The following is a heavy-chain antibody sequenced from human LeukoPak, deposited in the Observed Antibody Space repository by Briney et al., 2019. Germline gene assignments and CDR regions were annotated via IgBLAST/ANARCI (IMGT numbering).Heavy chain of an antibody. CDR2: IDSGGNT. J-gene: IGHJ4*02. CDR3: ARDWNGDYAIEN. V-gene: IGHV3-66*01. D-gene: IGHD4-17*01. CDR1: GLTVSNNY. Sequence: GGSLGLSCAASGLTVSNNYMNWVRQAPGKGLEWVSVIDSGGNTYYADSVKGRFTTSRDSSKNTVFLQMTSLRAEDTAIYYCARDWNGDYAIENWGQGTLVIVSS.